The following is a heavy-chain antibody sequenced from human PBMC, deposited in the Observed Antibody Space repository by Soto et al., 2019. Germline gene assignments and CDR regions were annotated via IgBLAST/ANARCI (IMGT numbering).Heavy chain of an antibody. J-gene: IGHJ5*02. V-gene: IGHV4-39*01. CDR2: IYYSGST. CDR3: ARHAFGGVIVIPQTYNWFDP. CDR1: GGSISSSSYY. Sequence: SETLSLTCTVSGGSISSSSYYWGWIRQPPGKGLEWIGSIYYSGSTYYNPSLKSRVTISVDTSKNQFSLKLSSVTAADTAVYYCARHAFGGVIVIPQTYNWFDPWGQGTLVTVSS. D-gene: IGHD3-16*02.